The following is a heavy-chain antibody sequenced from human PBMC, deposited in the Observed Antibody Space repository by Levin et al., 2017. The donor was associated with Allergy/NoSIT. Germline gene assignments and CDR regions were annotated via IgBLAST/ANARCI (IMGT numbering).Heavy chain of an antibody. CDR1: GFTFGDYA. CDR2: INWNRDKI. Sequence: LSLTCAASGFTFGDYATHWVRQAPGKGLEWVSGINWNRDKIGYADSVRARFTISRDNAKNSLYLQMNSLGPEDTALYYCAKGLNWGSPNTFDYWGQGTLVTVSS. D-gene: IGHD7-27*01. J-gene: IGHJ4*02. CDR3: AKGLNWGSPNTFDY. V-gene: IGHV3-9*01.